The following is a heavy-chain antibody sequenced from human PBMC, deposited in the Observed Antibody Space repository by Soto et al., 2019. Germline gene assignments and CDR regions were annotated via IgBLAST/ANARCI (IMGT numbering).Heavy chain of an antibody. J-gene: IGHJ6*02. CDR2: INPNSDGT. V-gene: IGHV1-2*02. CDR3: ARNVAHPHYYYYYGMDV. Sequence: ASVKVSCKASGYTFTGYYMHWVRQAPGQGLEWMGWINPNSDGTNYAQKFQGRVTMTRDTSISTAYMELSRLRSDDTAVYYCARNVAHPHYYYYYGMDVWGQGTTVTVSS. D-gene: IGHD1-1*01. CDR1: GYTFTGYY.